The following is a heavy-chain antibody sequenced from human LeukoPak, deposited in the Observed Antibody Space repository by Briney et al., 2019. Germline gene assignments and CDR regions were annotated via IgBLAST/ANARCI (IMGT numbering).Heavy chain of an antibody. Sequence: PGGSLRLSCAASGFTFSSYWMHWVRQAPGKGLVWVSRINSDGSSTSYADSVKGRFTISRDNAKNTLYLQMNSLRAEDTAVYYCAREGDYAGYSYGFYYYYYGMDVWGQGTTVTVSS. V-gene: IGHV3-74*01. D-gene: IGHD5-18*01. CDR3: AREGDYAGYSYGFYYYYYGMDV. CDR2: INSDGSST. J-gene: IGHJ6*02. CDR1: GFTFSSYW.